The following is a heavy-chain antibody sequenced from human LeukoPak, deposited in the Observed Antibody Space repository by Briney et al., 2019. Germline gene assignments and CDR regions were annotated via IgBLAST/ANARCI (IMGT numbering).Heavy chain of an antibody. CDR3: ARDPAYYYDSSGYSHFFDY. CDR1: GYTFIGYY. V-gene: IGHV1-2*02. CDR2: INPNSGGT. Sequence: ASVKVSCKVSGYTFIGYYMHWVRQAPGQGLEWMGWINPNSGGTNYAQKFQSRVTMTRDTSISTAYMELSRLRSDDTAVYYCARDPAYYYDSSGYSHFFDYWGQGTLVTVSS. J-gene: IGHJ4*02. D-gene: IGHD3-22*01.